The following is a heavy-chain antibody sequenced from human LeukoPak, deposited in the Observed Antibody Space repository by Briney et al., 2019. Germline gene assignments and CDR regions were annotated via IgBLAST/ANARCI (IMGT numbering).Heavy chain of an antibody. J-gene: IGHJ4*02. V-gene: IGHV3-7*01. Sequence: GGSLRLSCAASGFTFSNYEMNWVRQAPGKGLEWVANIKEDGSEKNYVDSVKGRFTISRDNAKNSLYLQINSLRAEDTAVYYCVRSGSDFDYWGQGTLVTVSS. CDR1: GFTFSNYE. CDR3: VRSGSDFDY. CDR2: IKEDGSEK.